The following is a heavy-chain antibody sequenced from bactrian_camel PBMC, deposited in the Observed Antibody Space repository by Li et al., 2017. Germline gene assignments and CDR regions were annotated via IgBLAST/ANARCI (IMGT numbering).Heavy chain of an antibody. CDR3: AAERSGAFCHIGVWSNVRGA. V-gene: IGHV3S1*01. CDR2: IYTGDGTA. D-gene: IGHD2*01. CDR1: GYTYSGNC. Sequence: HVQLVESGGGSVQAGGSLRLSCAFSGYTYSGNCMAWFRQAPGKEREGVATIYTGDGTASYADSEKGRFTISQDNAQSTVYLQMDSLKPEDTAMYYCAAERSGAFCHIGVWSNVRGAWGQETQVTVS. J-gene: IGHJ6*01.